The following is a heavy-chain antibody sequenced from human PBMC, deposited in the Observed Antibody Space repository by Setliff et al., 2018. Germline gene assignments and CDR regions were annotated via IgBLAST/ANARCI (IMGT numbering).Heavy chain of an antibody. CDR3: ARQPPLNWAIPFDL. CDR1: GYSISSAYY. Sequence: SETLSLTCTVSGYSISSAYYWNWIRQSPGKGLEWIGYIYSSGITNYNPSLKSRLTMSVDTSKNQFSLHLSSMTAADTAVYYCARQPPLNWAIPFDLWGQGKRVTVSS. V-gene: IGHV4-59*08. J-gene: IGHJ3*01. D-gene: IGHD7-27*01. CDR2: IYSSGIT.